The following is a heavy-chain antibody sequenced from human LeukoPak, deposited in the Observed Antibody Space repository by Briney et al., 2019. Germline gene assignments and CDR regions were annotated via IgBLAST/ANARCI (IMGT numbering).Heavy chain of an antibody. V-gene: IGHV4-39*01. Sequence: PSETLSLTCTVSGGSISSYYWSWIRQPPGKGLEWIGSIYYSGTTYYNPSLKSRVTISVDTSKNQFSLEVTSMTAADTAVYYCARHSSAARPNFDYWGQGTLVTVSS. CDR1: GGSISSYY. J-gene: IGHJ4*02. CDR2: IYYSGTT. D-gene: IGHD6-6*01. CDR3: ARHSSAARPNFDY.